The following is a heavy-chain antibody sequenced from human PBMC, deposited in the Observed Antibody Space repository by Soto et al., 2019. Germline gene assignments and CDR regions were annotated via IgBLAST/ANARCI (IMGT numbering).Heavy chain of an antibody. CDR2: ISWNSDSI. J-gene: IGHJ4*02. CDR1: GFTFDDYA. Sequence: PGGSLSLSCAASGFTFDDYAMHWVRQAPGKGLEWVSGISWNSDSIGYADSVKGRFTISRDNAKKSLYLQMNSLRAEDTALYYCASGRGYDILTGYYPYFDYWGQGTLVTVSS. V-gene: IGHV3-9*01. CDR3: ASGRGYDILTGYYPYFDY. D-gene: IGHD3-9*01.